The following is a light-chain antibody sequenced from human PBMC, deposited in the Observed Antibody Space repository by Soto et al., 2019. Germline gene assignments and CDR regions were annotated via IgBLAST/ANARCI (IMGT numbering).Light chain of an antibody. CDR2: GAS. V-gene: IGKV3-20*01. Sequence: EIVLTQSPGTLSLSPGESAALSCRASQRVSDSCLAWYQQKPGQAPRLLIYGASSRATGIPDRFSGSGSGTYFPLTSSILEHEDFAVYYWQQDGSSPPVTFGQGTRLEI. CDR3: QQDGSSPPVT. J-gene: IGKJ5*01. CDR1: QRVSDSC.